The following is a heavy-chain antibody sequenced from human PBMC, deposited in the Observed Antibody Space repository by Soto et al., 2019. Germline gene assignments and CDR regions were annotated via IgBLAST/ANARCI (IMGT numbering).Heavy chain of an antibody. Sequence: ASVKVSCKASGYTFTSYSMHWVRQAPGQGLEWMGIINPSGGSTTYAQKFQDRVTMTRDTSTSTVYMEVSSLRSEDTAVYYCARDESLDVWGQGTTVSVSS. V-gene: IGHV1-46*01. CDR2: INPSGGST. D-gene: IGHD3-10*01. CDR3: ARDESLDV. CDR1: GYTFTSYS. J-gene: IGHJ6*02.